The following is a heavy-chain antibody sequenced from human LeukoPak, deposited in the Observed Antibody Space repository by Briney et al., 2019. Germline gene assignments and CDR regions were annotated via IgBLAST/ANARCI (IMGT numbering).Heavy chain of an antibody. D-gene: IGHD4-17*01. Sequence: GGSLRLSCAASGFTLSDHYMDWVRQTPGKGLEWVGRTGSKAKSFATEYAASVKGRFTISRDDSKDSLYLQMNGLKTEDTAVYYCARDAHGDYYFDYWGQGTLVTVSS. V-gene: IGHV3-72*01. J-gene: IGHJ4*02. CDR3: ARDAHGDYYFDY. CDR1: GFTLSDHY. CDR2: TGSKAKSFAT.